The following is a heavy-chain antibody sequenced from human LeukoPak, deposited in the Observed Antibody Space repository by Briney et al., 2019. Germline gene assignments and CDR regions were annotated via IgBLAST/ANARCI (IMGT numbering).Heavy chain of an antibody. Sequence: GGALRLSCAASGFTFSGSPILWVRQASGKGLEWVGRIRSKADNYATAYAASVQGRCTISRDDSKSTAYLQLNSLKTEDTAVYYCTQSNYWGQGALVTVSS. V-gene: IGHV3-73*01. CDR1: GFTFSGSP. J-gene: IGHJ4*02. CDR2: IRSKADNYAT. CDR3: TQSNY.